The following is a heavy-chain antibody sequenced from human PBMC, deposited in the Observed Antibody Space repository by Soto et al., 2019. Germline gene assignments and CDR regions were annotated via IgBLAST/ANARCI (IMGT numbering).Heavy chain of an antibody. D-gene: IGHD6-19*01. V-gene: IGHV3-23*01. CDR2: ISVGGGAT. J-gene: IGHJ3*01. CDR3: AKDQGSGTDDAFDL. Sequence: SGGSLRLSCVASGFTFRTSAMSWVRQAPGKGLEWVSGISVGGGATYVADSVKGCFTISRDNSKSTLFLVMNGLRAEDTALYYCAKDQGSGTDDAFDLWGQGTMVTVSS. CDR1: GFTFRTSA.